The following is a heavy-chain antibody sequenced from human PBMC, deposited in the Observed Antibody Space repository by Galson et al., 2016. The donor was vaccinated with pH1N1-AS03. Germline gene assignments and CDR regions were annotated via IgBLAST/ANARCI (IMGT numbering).Heavy chain of an antibody. Sequence: SETLSLTCSVSGGSISGNFWTWIRQPAGEGLEWIGNIYYTGTTNYNPSLKSRVTMSVDKSRNQFSLKLNSLTAADTALYFCARVPDGDYFGMLDTPQNAFEIGGQGTMVIVSS. V-gene: IGHV4-4*07. CDR1: GGSISGNF. CDR3: ARVPDGDYFGMLDTPQNAFEI. CDR2: IYYTGTT. D-gene: IGHD3-3*01. J-gene: IGHJ3*02.